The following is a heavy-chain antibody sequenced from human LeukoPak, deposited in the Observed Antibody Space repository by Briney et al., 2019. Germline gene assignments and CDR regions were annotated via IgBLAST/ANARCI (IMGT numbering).Heavy chain of an antibody. CDR1: GFTFSSYW. V-gene: IGHV3-74*01. CDR3: ARVPHGLFGPYDAFDI. D-gene: IGHD2-21*01. Sequence: GGSLRLSCAASGFTFSSYWMHWVRQAPGKGLVWVSRINSDGSSTSYADSVKGRFTISRDNAKNTLYLQMNSLRAEDTAVYYCARVPHGLFGPYDAFDIWGQGTMVTVSS. J-gene: IGHJ3*02. CDR2: INSDGSST.